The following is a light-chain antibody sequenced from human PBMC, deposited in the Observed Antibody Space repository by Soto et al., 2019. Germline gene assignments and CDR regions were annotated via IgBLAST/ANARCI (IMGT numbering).Light chain of an antibody. CDR3: QQYGSSHT. V-gene: IGKV3-20*01. CDR2: GAS. CDR1: QSVSSSY. J-gene: IGKJ2*01. Sequence: EIVLTQSPGTLSLSPGDRATLSCRASQSVSSSYLAWYQQKPGQAPRLLIYGASRRATGIPDRFSGSGSGTDFTLTISRLEPEDFAVYYCQQYGSSHTFGQGTKVDIK.